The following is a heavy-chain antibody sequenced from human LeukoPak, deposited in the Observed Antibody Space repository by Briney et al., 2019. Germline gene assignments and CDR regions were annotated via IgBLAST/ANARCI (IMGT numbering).Heavy chain of an antibody. CDR3: TRHPAEGDY. D-gene: IGHD2-15*01. Sequence: PGGSLRLSCAASGFTFSDFYMSWIRQAPGKGLESVSYISGSRSNTNYTDSVKGLFTISRDNAKKTLYLQMNSLRPEDTAVYYCTRHPAEGDYWGQGTLVTVSS. CDR1: GFTFSDFY. J-gene: IGHJ4*02. CDR2: ISGSRSNT. V-gene: IGHV3-11*03.